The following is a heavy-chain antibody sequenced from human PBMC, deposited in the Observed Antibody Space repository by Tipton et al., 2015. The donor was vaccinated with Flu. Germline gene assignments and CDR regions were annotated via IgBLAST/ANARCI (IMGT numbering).Heavy chain of an antibody. D-gene: IGHD1-26*01. CDR3: ARDRVVGAAAGYYYYYYGMDV. Sequence: TLSLTCAVYGGSFSGYYWSWIRQPPGKGLEWIGEINHSGTTNYSPSLKSRVTISVDTSKKQFSLKLSSVTAADTAVYYCARDRVVGAAAGYYYYYYGMDVWGQGTTVTVSS. CDR2: INHSGTT. V-gene: IGHV4-34*01. CDR1: GGSFSGYY. J-gene: IGHJ6*02.